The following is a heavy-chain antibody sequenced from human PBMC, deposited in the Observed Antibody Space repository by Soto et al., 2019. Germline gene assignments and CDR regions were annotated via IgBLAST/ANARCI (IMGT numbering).Heavy chain of an antibody. Sequence: PSETLSLTCTVSGASSTSSSYTWGWIRQPPGKGLEWIGTIYYSGSTYYNPSLKSRVTISADTSKNQFSLNLNSVTAADTAVYYCVRRSPAAFFQHWGQGTLVTVSS. CDR1: GASSTSSSYT. CDR2: IYYSGST. CDR3: VRRSPAAFFQH. J-gene: IGHJ1*01. V-gene: IGHV4-39*01.